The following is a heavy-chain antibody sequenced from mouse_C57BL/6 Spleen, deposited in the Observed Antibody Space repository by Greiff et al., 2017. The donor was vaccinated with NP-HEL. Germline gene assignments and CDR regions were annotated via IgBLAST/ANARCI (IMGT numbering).Heavy chain of an antibody. CDR1: GYTFTSYW. D-gene: IGHD2-5*01. CDR3: ARSPHIVTHYYAMDY. CDR2: IYPSDSET. V-gene: IGHV1-61*01. J-gene: IGHJ4*01. Sequence: QVQLQQPGAELVRPGSSVKLSCKASGYTFTSYWMDWVKQRPGQGLEWIGNIYPSDSETHYTQKFKDKATLTVDKSSSTAYMQLSSLTSEDSAVYYCARSPHIVTHYYAMDYWGQGTSVPVCS.